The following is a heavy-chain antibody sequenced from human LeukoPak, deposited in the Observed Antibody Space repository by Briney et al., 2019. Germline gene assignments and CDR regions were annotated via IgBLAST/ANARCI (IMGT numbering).Heavy chain of an antibody. CDR1: GGSITNYY. J-gene: IGHJ6*01. CDR2: IYTSGST. CDR3: ARGCSSTRCCLRLDV. Sequence: SETLSLTCTVSGGSITNYYWTWIRQPAGKGLEWIGRIYTSGSTSYNPSLKSRVTMSIDTSKNQFSLKLSSLTAADTAVYYCARGCSSTRCCLRLDVWGHGITVTVSS. V-gene: IGHV4-4*07. D-gene: IGHD2-2*01.